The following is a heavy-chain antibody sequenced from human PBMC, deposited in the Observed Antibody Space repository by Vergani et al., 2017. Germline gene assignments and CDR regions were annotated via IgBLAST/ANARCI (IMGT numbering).Heavy chain of an antibody. CDR2: IRSKAYGGTT. J-gene: IGHJ6*03. V-gene: IGHV3-49*03. D-gene: IGHD1-1*01. CDR3: TRDGLLAKRGDAYKGPYYMDV. Sequence: EVQLVESGGGLVQPGRSLRLSCTASGFTFGDYAMSWFRQAPGKGLEWVGFIRSKAYGGTTEYAASVKGRFTISRDDSKSIAYLQMNSLKTEDTAVYYCTRDGLLAKRGDAYKGPYYMDVWGKGP. CDR1: GFTFGDYA.